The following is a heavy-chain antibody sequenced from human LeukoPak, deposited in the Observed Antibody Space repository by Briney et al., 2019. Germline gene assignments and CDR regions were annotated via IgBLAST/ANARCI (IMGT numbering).Heavy chain of an antibody. CDR1: GFTFSDYY. CDR3: AKSPGTTGWFDP. CDR2: ISGSGTTT. D-gene: IGHD1-1*01. Sequence: GGSLRLSCAASGFTFSDYYMSWVRQAPGKGLEWVSSISGSGTTTYYADSAKGRFTVSRDNSKNTLYLQMNSLRAEDTAVYYCAKSPGTTGWFDPWGQGTLVTVSS. V-gene: IGHV3-23*01. J-gene: IGHJ5*02.